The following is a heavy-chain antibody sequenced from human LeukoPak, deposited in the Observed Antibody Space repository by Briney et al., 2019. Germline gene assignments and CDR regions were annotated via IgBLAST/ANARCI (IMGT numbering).Heavy chain of an antibody. D-gene: IGHD3-22*01. J-gene: IGHJ5*02. Sequence: SETLSLTCAVSGYSISSGYYWGWIRQPPGKGLEWIGSIYHSGSTYYNPSLKSRVTISVDTSKNQFSLKLSSVTAADTAVYYCARANYYDSSGPIANWFDPWGQGTPVTVSS. CDR2: IYHSGST. CDR1: GYSISSGYY. V-gene: IGHV4-38-2*01. CDR3: ARANYYDSSGPIANWFDP.